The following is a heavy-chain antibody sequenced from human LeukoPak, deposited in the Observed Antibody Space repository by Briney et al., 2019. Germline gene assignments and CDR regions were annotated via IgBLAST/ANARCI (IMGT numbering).Heavy chain of an antibody. CDR2: GSGGGDTT. Sequence: GESLRLSCAASGFPFSSYAMSWVRQPPGKGLEWASGGSGGGDTTYYADSVKDRFTISRDNSKNTLYLQMDSLRAEDAAVYDCAKSDYYDESGHPSSFEWWGQGTLVTVP. CDR1: GFPFSSYA. CDR3: AKSDYYDESGHPSSFEW. D-gene: IGHD3-16*01. J-gene: IGHJ4*02. V-gene: IGHV3-23*01.